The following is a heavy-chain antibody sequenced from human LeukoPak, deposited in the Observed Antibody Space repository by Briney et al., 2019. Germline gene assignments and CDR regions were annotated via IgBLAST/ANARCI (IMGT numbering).Heavy chain of an antibody. CDR3: ARSWELYYFDY. D-gene: IGHD4-23*01. Sequence: SETLSLTCTVSGGSISSYYWSWIRQPPGKGLEWIGYIYDSGRTSYNPSLKSRVTISVDTSKNQFSLKLSSVTAADTDVYYCARSWELYYFDYWGQGTLVTVSS. CDR2: IYDSGRT. J-gene: IGHJ4*02. CDR1: GGSISSYY. V-gene: IGHV4-59*01.